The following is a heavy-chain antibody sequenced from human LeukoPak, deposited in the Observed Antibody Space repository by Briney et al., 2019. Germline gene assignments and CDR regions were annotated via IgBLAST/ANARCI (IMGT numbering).Heavy chain of an antibody. V-gene: IGHV3-30*04. D-gene: IGHD5-18*01. CDR2: ISYDGSNK. Sequence: PGGSLGLSCAASGFTFSSYAMHWVRQAPGKGLEWVAVISYDGSNKYYADSVKGRFTISRDNSKNTLYLQMNSLRAEDTAVYYCARDRLPGYSYGLDYWGQGTLVTVSP. J-gene: IGHJ4*02. CDR3: ARDRLPGYSYGLDY. CDR1: GFTFSSYA.